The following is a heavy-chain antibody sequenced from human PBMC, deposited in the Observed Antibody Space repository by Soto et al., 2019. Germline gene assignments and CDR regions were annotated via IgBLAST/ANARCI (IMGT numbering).Heavy chain of an antibody. Sequence: ASVKVSCKASGGTFSSYAISWVRQAPGQGLEWMGGVIPIFGTANYAQKFQGRVTITADESTSTADMELSSLRSEDTAVYYCASHPNIEDRLVNDNWFDPWGQGTLVTVAS. CDR1: GGTFSSYA. V-gene: IGHV1-69*13. J-gene: IGHJ5*02. CDR3: ASHPNIEDRLVNDNWFDP. CDR2: VIPIFGTA. D-gene: IGHD6-6*01.